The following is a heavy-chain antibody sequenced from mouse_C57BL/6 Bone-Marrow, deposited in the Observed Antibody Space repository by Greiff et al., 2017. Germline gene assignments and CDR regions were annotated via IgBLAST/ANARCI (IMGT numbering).Heavy chain of an antibody. CDR3: TTWEAQATGY. J-gene: IGHJ2*01. Sequence: EVQLQQSGAELVRPGASVKLSCTASGFNIKDYYMHWVKQTPEQGLEWIGWIDPENGDTEYASKFQGKATITADTSSNTAYLQRSSLTSEDTAVYYCTTWEAQATGYWGQGTTLTVSS. CDR2: IDPENGDT. D-gene: IGHD3-2*02. CDR1: GFNIKDYY. V-gene: IGHV14-4*01.